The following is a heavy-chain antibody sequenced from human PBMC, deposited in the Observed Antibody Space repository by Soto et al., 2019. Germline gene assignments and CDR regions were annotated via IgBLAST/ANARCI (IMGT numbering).Heavy chain of an antibody. V-gene: IGHV4-59*01. D-gene: IGHD3-16*01. Sequence: SETLSLTCTVSGGSLSGYYWSWIRQTPDERLEWIGYIYYSGSTKFLPSLESRVTMSVDTSKNQFSLRLNSVTAADTAVYYCARRGWCFDLWGRGTLVTVSS. CDR1: GGSLSGYY. CDR3: ARRGWCFDL. J-gene: IGHJ2*01. CDR2: IYYSGST.